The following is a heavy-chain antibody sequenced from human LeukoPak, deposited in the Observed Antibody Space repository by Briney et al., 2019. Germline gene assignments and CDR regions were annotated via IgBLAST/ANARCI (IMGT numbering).Heavy chain of an antibody. CDR3: ARGRLSQDSSGYYLGYYYYYYMDV. CDR2: MNPNSGNT. Sequence: ASVKVSCKASGYTFTSYDINWVRQATGQGLEWMGWMNPNSGNTGYAQTFQGRVTITRNTSISTAYMELSSLRSEDTAVYYCARGRLSQDSSGYYLGYYYYYYMDVWGKGTTVTVSS. J-gene: IGHJ6*03. CDR1: GYTFTSYD. D-gene: IGHD3-22*01. V-gene: IGHV1-8*03.